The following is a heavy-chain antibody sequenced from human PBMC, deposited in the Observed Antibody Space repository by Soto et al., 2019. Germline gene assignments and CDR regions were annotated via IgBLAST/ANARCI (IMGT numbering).Heavy chain of an antibody. V-gene: IGHV1-18*01. CDR1: GYTFTNYG. Sequence: QVQLVQSGAEVKKPGASVKVSCKASGYTFTNYGISWVRQAPGQGPEWMGWISGYNGNTKYTQKLQGRVTMTTDTSTRTAYMELRSLRSDDTAVYYCARGGSSWSAEYYQYWGQGTLVIVSS. CDR2: ISGYNGNT. CDR3: ARGGSSWSAEYYQY. J-gene: IGHJ1*01. D-gene: IGHD6-13*01.